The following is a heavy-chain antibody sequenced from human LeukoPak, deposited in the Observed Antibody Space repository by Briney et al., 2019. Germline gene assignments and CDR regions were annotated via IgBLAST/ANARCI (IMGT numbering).Heavy chain of an antibody. CDR1: GFTFSDFY. V-gene: IGHV4-59*05. D-gene: IGHD1-26*01. CDR3: AGRVGASIWTGMDL. CDR2: IHYSGNT. J-gene: IGHJ5*02. Sequence: PGGSLRLSCAASGFTFSDFYMSWVRQAPGKGLEWIGSIHYSGNTYYNPSLKSPVTISVDTSKNQFSLKLTSVTAADTAVYYCAGRVGASIWTGMDLWGQGTLVTVSS.